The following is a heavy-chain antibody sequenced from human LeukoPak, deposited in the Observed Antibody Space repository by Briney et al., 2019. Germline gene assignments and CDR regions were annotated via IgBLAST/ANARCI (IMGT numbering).Heavy chain of an antibody. J-gene: IGHJ6*03. Sequence: ASVKVSCKASGYTFTSYGISWVRQAPGQGLEWMGWISAYNGNTNYAQKLQGRVTMTTDTSTSTAYMELRSLRSDDTAVYYCARDEDGESSTSYMDVWGKGTTVTVSS. CDR3: ARDEDGESSTSYMDV. CDR1: GYTFTSYG. D-gene: IGHD2-2*01. V-gene: IGHV1-18*01. CDR2: ISAYNGNT.